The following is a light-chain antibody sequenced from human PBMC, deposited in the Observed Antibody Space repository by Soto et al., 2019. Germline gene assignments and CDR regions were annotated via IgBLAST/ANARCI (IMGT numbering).Light chain of an antibody. CDR2: GAS. CDR1: QSVSRS. CDR3: HQYGRSPT. V-gene: IGKV3-20*01. Sequence: IVLTQSPGTLSLSPGERATLFCRASQSVSRSLAWYQQKPGQAPKVLIYGASNRATGVPDRFSGSGAGTDFTLTISRLEPEDFAVYYCHQYGRSPTFGQGTNVEIK. J-gene: IGKJ1*01.